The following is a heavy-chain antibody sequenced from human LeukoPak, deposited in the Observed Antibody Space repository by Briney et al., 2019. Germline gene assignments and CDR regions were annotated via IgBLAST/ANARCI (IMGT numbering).Heavy chain of an antibody. CDR3: ARDGIAAAGTADYYYMDV. Sequence: SETLSLTCTVSGGSISSYYWSWIRQPAGKGLEWIGCIYTSGSTNYHPSLKSRVTISVDKSKNQFSLKLSSVTAADTAVYYCARDGIAAAGTADYYYMDVWGKGTTVTVSS. CDR2: IYTSGST. D-gene: IGHD6-13*01. CDR1: GGSISSYY. J-gene: IGHJ6*03. V-gene: IGHV4-4*07.